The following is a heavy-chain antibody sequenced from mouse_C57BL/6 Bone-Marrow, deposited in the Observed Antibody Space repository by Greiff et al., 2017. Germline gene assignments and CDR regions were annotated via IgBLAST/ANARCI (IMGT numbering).Heavy chain of an antibody. CDR3: ARLPFITTVVGY. CDR2: IYPRSGNT. D-gene: IGHD1-1*01. J-gene: IGHJ2*01. V-gene: IGHV1-81*01. CDR1: GYTFTSYG. Sequence: QVQLQQSGAELARPGASVKLSCKASGYTFTSYGISWVKQRTGQGLEWIGEIYPRSGNTYYNEKFKGKATLTADKSSSTAYMELRSLTSEDSAVDFCARLPFITTVVGYWGQGTTLTVSS.